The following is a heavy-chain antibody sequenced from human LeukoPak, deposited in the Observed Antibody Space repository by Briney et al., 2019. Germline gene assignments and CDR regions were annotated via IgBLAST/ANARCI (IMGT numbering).Heavy chain of an antibody. CDR1: GFTFSSYG. V-gene: IGHV3-30*02. CDR3: AKDDNWAFDY. Sequence: SGGSLRLSCAASGFTFSSYGMHWVRQAPGKGLEWVAFIRYDGSNKYYADSVRGRFTISRDNSKNTLYLQMNSLRAEDTAVYYCAKDDNWAFDYWGQGALVSVSS. J-gene: IGHJ4*02. CDR2: IRYDGSNK. D-gene: IGHD1-1*01.